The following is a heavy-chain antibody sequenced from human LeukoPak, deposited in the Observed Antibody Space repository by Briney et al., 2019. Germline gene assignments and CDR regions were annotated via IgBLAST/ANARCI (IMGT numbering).Heavy chain of an antibody. V-gene: IGHV4-59*01. J-gene: IGHJ3*02. CDR3: ARGGPYYDFWSGYSAPDAFDI. D-gene: IGHD3-3*01. CDR1: GGSISSYY. Sequence: SETLSLTCTVSGGSISSYYWSWIRQPPGKGLEWIGYIYYSGSTNYNPSLKSRVTISVDTSKNQFSLKLSSVTAADTAVYYCARGGPYYDFWSGYSAPDAFDIWGQGTMVTVSS. CDR2: IYYSGST.